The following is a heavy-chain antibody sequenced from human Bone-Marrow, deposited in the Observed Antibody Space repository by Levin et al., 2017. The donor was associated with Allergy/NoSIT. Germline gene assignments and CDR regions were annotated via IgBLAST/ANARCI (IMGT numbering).Heavy chain of an antibody. CDR2: ISSSSSYI. J-gene: IGHJ4*02. Sequence: GGSLRLSCAASGFTFSSYSMNWVRQAPGKGLEWVSSISSSSSYIYYADSVKGRFTISRDNAKNSLYLQMNSLRAEDTAVYYCARDAPSFYDSSGYALDYWGQGTLVTVSS. CDR1: GFTFSSYS. D-gene: IGHD3-22*01. V-gene: IGHV3-21*01. CDR3: ARDAPSFYDSSGYALDY.